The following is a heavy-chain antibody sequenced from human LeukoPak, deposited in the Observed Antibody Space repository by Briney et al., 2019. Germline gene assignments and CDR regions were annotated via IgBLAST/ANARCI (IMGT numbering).Heavy chain of an antibody. CDR2: IYYSGST. CDR1: GDSISSSSYY. Sequence: SETLSLTCTVSGDSISSSSYYWGWIRQPPGKGLECIGSIYYSGSTYYNPSLKSRVTISADTSKNQFSLKLSSVTAADTAVYYCARTGGANPTWFTYYFDYWGQGTLATVSS. J-gene: IGHJ4*02. D-gene: IGHD3-10*01. CDR3: ARTGGANPTWFTYYFDY. V-gene: IGHV4-39*01.